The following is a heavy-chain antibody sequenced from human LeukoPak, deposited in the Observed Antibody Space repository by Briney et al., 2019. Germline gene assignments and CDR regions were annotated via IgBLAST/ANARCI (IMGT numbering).Heavy chain of an antibody. J-gene: IGHJ4*02. CDR3: GRGGKVEQLVLAR. CDR1: GFTFDDYG. CDR2: ISSDGSST. V-gene: IGHV3-74*01. D-gene: IGHD6-13*01. Sequence: GGSLRLSCAASGFTFDDYGMSWVRQAPGKGLEWVSRISSDGSSTTYADSVKGRFTISRDNAKNTLYLQMNSLRAEDTAVYYCGRGGKVEQLVLARWGQGSLVTVSS.